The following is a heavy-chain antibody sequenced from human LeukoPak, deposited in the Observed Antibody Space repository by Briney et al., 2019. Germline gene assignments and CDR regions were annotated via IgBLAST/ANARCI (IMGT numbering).Heavy chain of an antibody. D-gene: IGHD6-13*01. CDR3: AREMGKGAAAGPYYYYGMDV. CDR2: ISAYNGNT. J-gene: IGHJ6*02. V-gene: IGHV1-18*01. Sequence: ASVKVSCKASGYTLTSYGISWVRQAPGQGLEWMGWISAYNGNTNYAQKLQGRVTMTTDTSTSTAYMELRSLRSDDTAVYYCAREMGKGAAAGPYYYYGMDVWGQGTTVTVSS. CDR1: GYTLTSYG.